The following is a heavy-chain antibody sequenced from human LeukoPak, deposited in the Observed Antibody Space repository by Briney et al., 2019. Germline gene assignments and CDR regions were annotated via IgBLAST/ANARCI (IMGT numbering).Heavy chain of an antibody. Sequence: ASVKVSCKASGYTFTGHYLHWVRQAPGQGLEWMGWIHPNLGGTNYPQKFRGRVAMTTDTSISTAYLELSSLRSDDTAVYYCVRDSGGSYYYPSDCWGQGTLVTVSS. V-gene: IGHV1-2*02. CDR1: GYTFTGHY. CDR3: VRDSGGSYYYPSDC. J-gene: IGHJ4*02. D-gene: IGHD1-26*01. CDR2: IHPNLGGT.